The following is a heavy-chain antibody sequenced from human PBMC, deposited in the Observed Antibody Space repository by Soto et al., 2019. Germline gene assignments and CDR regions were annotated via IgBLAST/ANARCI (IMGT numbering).Heavy chain of an antibody. V-gene: IGHV1-69*13. Sequence: SVKVSCKDSGGTFSSYAISWVRQAPGQGLEWMGGIIPIFGTANYAQKFQGRVTITADESTSTAYTELSSLRSEDTAVYYCARPNYYDSTAGAFDIWGQGTMVTVSS. CDR1: GGTFSSYA. J-gene: IGHJ3*02. CDR3: ARPNYYDSTAGAFDI. D-gene: IGHD3-22*01. CDR2: IIPIFGTA.